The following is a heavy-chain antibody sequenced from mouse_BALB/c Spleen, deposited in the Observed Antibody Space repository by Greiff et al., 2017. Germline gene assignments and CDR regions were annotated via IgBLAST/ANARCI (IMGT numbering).Heavy chain of an antibody. J-gene: IGHJ2*01. CDR2: ISYDGSN. D-gene: IGHD2-4*01. V-gene: IGHV3-6*02. CDR1: GYSITSGYY. Sequence: DVKLQESGPGLVKPSQSLSLTCSVTGYSITSGYYWNWIRQFPGNKLEWMGYISYDGSNNYNPSLKNRISITRDTSKNQFFLKLNSVTTEDTATYYCAREITARYWGQGTTLTVSS. CDR3: AREITARY.